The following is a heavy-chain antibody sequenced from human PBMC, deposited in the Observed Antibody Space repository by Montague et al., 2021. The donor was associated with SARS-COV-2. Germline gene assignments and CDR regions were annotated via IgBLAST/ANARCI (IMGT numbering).Heavy chain of an antibody. CDR3: AREGLVGWDYFDL. D-gene: IGHD1-26*01. V-gene: IGHV4-4*08. Sequence: SETLSLTCSVSGASISGYDWSWIRQPPGKGLEWIAYHYSGGITGYNPSLKSRGTISVDTSKNQFSLRLKSVTAADTAVYYCAREGLVGWDYFDLWGQGTLVTVSS. CDR1: GASISGYD. CDR2: HYSGGIT. J-gene: IGHJ4*02.